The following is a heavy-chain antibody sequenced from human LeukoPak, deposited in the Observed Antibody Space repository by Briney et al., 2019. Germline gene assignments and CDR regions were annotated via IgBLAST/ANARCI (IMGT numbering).Heavy chain of an antibody. Sequence: ASVKLSCKASGYTFTGFYMHWVRQAPGQGLEWMGWINPNSGGTNYAQKSQGRVTMTRDTSISTAYMELSRLRSDDTAVYYCATDYGDYPRGVDYWGQGTLVTVSS. CDR2: INPNSGGT. CDR1: GYTFTGFY. D-gene: IGHD4-17*01. V-gene: IGHV1-2*02. J-gene: IGHJ4*02. CDR3: ATDYGDYPRGVDY.